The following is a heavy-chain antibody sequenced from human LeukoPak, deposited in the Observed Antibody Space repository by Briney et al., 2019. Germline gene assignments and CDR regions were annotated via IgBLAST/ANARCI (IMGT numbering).Heavy chain of an antibody. V-gene: IGHV1-69*04. CDR1: GGTFSSYA. CDR3: ARDPEYSSSNFDY. D-gene: IGHD6-6*01. CDR2: IIPILGIA. Sequence: SVKVSCKASGGTFSSYAISWVRQAPGQGLEWMGRIIPILGIADYAQKFQGRVTITADKSTSTAYMELSSLRSEDTAVYYCARDPEYSSSNFDYWGQGTLVTVSS. J-gene: IGHJ4*02.